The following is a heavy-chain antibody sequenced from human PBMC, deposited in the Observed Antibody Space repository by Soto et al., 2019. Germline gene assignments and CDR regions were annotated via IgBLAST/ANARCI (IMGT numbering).Heavy chain of an antibody. V-gene: IGHV3-21*01. J-gene: IGHJ4*02. D-gene: IGHD2-2*01. Sequence: GGSLRLSCEVSGFYFNNYGINWVRQAPGKGLEWVSSVSKSDYTYYSDSVKGRFTISRDNAKNSVSLQMNSLRAEDTAVYYCAREDSIIIPAVSDFWGQGTLVTVSS. CDR3: AREDSIIIPAVSDF. CDR1: GFYFNNYG. CDR2: VSKSDYT.